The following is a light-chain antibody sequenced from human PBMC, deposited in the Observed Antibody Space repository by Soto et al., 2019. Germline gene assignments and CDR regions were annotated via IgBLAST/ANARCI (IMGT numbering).Light chain of an antibody. CDR1: QSVSTS. CDR3: LQYNNWPLT. Sequence: ETVMTKSPATLSLSPGETATLSCRASQSVSTSVAWFQQKPGQVPRLLIYGPSARATGIPAKFSGSGSGTEFTLTISHLQSEDFAVYYCLQYNNWPLTFGGGTKVEIK. CDR2: GPS. J-gene: IGKJ4*01. V-gene: IGKV3-15*01.